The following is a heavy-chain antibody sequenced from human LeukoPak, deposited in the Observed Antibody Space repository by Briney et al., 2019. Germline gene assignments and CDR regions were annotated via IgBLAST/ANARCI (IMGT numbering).Heavy chain of an antibody. CDR2: ISGSGGST. D-gene: IGHD2-2*01. CDR3: ARHMGRYCSSTSCLYYYMDV. CDR1: GFTFSSYA. Sequence: AGGSLRLSCAASGFTFSSYAMSWVRQAPGKGLEWVSAISGSGGSTYYADSVKGRFTISRDSSKNTLYLQMNSLRAEDTAVYYCARHMGRYCSSTSCLYYYMDVWGKGTTVTVSS. V-gene: IGHV3-23*01. J-gene: IGHJ6*03.